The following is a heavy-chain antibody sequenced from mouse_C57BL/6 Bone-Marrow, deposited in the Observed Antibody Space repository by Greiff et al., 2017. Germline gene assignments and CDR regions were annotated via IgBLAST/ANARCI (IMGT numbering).Heavy chain of an antibody. CDR2: INPNNGGT. CDR3: ASITTSMDY. J-gene: IGHJ4*01. CDR1: GYTFTDYY. D-gene: IGHD1-1*01. V-gene: IGHV1-26*01. Sequence: EVQLQQSGPELVKPGASVKISCKASGYTFTDYYMNWVKQSHGKSLEWIGDINPNNGGTSYNQKFKGKATLTVDKSSSTAYMELRSLTSEDSAVYYCASITTSMDYWGQGTSVTVSS.